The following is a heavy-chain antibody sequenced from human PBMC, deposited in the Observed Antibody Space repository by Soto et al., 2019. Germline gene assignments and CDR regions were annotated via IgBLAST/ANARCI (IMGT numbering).Heavy chain of an antibody. J-gene: IGHJ4*02. CDR3: ARGIAVAGLDY. CDR1: GGSISSSNYY. Sequence: QLQLQESGPGLVKPSETLSLTCAVSGGSISSSNYYWGWIRQPPGKGLEWIGSIYYSGSTYYNSSLKSRVIISVDTSKNQFSLRLSSVTAADTAVYYCARGIAVAGLDYWGQGTLVTVSS. V-gene: IGHV4-39*01. CDR2: IYYSGST. D-gene: IGHD6-19*01.